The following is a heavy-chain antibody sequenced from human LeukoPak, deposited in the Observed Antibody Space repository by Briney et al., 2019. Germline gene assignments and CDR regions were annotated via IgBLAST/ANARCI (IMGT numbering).Heavy chain of an antibody. CDR1: GFTFSSYA. D-gene: IGHD3-22*01. CDR2: IIGSGGST. Sequence: GGSLRLSCAASGFTFSSYAMSWVRQAPGKGLEWVSAIIGSGGSTYYADSVKRRFTISRDNSKNTLYLQMNSLRAEDTAVYYCANSNAPPDTYDSSXLXGDAFD. CDR3: ANSNAPPDTYDSSXLXGDAFD. V-gene: IGHV3-23*01. J-gene: IGHJ3*02.